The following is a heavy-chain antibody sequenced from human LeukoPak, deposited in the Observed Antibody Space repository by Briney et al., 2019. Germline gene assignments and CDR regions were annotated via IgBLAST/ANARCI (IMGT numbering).Heavy chain of an antibody. CDR3: AKAGGSGYYNDAFDI. J-gene: IGHJ3*02. V-gene: IGHV3-20*04. CDR1: GFTFDDYG. Sequence: GGSLRLSCAASGFTFDDYGMTWVRQAPGKGLEWVSGINNNGGSAGYADSVKGRFTISRDNAKNSLYLQMNSLRAEDTALYYCAKAGGSGYYNDAFDIWGQGTMVTVSS. CDR2: INNNGGSA. D-gene: IGHD3-22*01.